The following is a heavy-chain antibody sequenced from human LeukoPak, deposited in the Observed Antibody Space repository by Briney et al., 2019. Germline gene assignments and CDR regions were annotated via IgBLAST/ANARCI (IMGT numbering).Heavy chain of an antibody. CDR3: ARDTPELRGDY. CDR1: GFTFSSYS. J-gene: IGHJ4*02. CDR2: ISSSSSYI. D-gene: IGHD1-26*01. Sequence: GGSLRLSCAASGFTFSSYSMNWVRQAPGKGLEWVSSISSSSSYIYYADSVKGRFTISRDNAKNSLYLQMNSLRAEDTAVYYCARDTPELRGDYWGQGTLVTVSS. V-gene: IGHV3-21*01.